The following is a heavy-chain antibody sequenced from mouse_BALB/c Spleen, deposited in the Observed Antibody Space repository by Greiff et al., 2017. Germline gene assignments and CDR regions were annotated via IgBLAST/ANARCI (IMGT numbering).Heavy chain of an antibody. CDR2: ISYSGST. D-gene: IGHD2-14*01. Sequence: EVQGVESGPGLVKPSQSLSLTCTVTGYSITSDYAWNWIRQFPGNKLEWMGYISYSGSTSYNPSLKSRISITRDTSKNQFFLQLNSVTTEDTATYYCARRYEHYYYAMDSWGQGTSVTVSS. J-gene: IGHJ4*01. CDR1: GYSITSDYA. CDR3: ARRYEHYYYAMDS. V-gene: IGHV3-2*02.